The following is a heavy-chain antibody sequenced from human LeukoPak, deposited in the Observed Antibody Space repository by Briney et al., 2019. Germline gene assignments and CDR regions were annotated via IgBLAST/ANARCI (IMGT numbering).Heavy chain of an antibody. CDR2: IYPGDSDT. V-gene: IGHV5-51*01. CDR3: ARRAYDFWSGYSPFDY. CDR1: GYRFTGYW. J-gene: IGHJ4*02. Sequence: GESLKISCKGSGYRFTGYWIGWVRQMPGKGLEWMGIIYPGDSDTRYSPSFQGQVTISADKSISTAYLQWSSLKASDTAMYYCARRAYDFWSGYSPFDYWGQGTLVTVSS. D-gene: IGHD3-3*01.